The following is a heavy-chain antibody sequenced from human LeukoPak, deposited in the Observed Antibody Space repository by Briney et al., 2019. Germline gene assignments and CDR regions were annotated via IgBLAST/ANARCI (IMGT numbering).Heavy chain of an antibody. CDR2: IYYSGST. Sequence: SETLSLTCTVSGGSISNSYWSWIRQPPGKGLEWIGYIYYSGSTECNPSLTSRVTISLDTSKNQFSLRLSSVTAADTAVYYCARRRGDFWSDYYAFDYWGQGTLVTIPS. V-gene: IGHV4-59*08. J-gene: IGHJ4*02. CDR3: ARRRGDFWSDYYAFDY. CDR1: GGSISNSY. D-gene: IGHD3-3*01.